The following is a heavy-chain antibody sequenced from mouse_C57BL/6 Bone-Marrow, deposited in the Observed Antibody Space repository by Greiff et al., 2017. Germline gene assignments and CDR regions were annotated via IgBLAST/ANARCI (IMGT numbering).Heavy chain of an antibody. J-gene: IGHJ2*01. CDR2: ILPGSGST. D-gene: IGHD1-1*01. CDR1: GYTFTGYW. CDR3: AREGDYSSSLYYFDY. Sequence: VQLQQSGAELMKPGASVKLSCKATGYTFTGYWIAWVKQRPGHGLEWIGEILPGSGSTNYNEKFKGKATFTADTASSTAYMQLSSLTSEDAAVYYCAREGDYSSSLYYFDYWGQGTTLTVSS. V-gene: IGHV1-9*01.